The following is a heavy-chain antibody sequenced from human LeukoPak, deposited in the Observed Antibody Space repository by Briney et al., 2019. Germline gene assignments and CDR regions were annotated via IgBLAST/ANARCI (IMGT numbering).Heavy chain of an antibody. Sequence: SGPTLVNPTQPLTLTCTFSGFSLSTSGVGVGWIRQPPGKALEWLALIYWNDDKRYSPSLKSRLTITKDTSKNQVVLTMTNMDPVDTATYYCAHRSLSYDPNWFDPWGQGTLVTVSS. CDR3: AHRSLSYDPNWFDP. D-gene: IGHD1-1*01. V-gene: IGHV2-5*01. J-gene: IGHJ5*02. CDR2: IYWNDDK. CDR1: GFSLSTSGVG.